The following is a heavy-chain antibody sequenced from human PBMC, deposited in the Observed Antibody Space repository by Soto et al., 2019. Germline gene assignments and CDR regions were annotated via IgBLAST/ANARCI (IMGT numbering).Heavy chain of an antibody. V-gene: IGHV3-30-3*01. Sequence: QVQLVESGGGVVQPGRSLRLSCAASVFTFSSYAMHWVRQAPGKGLEWVAVISYDGSNKYYADSVKGRFTISRDNSKNTLYLQMNSLRAEDTAVYYCARDDQSSRWELLTGHYYYGMDVWGQGTTVTVSS. J-gene: IGHJ6*02. CDR1: VFTFSSYA. CDR3: ARDDQSSRWELLTGHYYYGMDV. D-gene: IGHD1-26*01. CDR2: ISYDGSNK.